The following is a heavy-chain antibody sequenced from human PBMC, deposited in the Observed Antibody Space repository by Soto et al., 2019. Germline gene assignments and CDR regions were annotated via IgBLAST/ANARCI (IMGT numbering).Heavy chain of an antibody. CDR2: ISWNSGSI. Sequence: GGSLRLSCAASGFTFDDYAMHWVRQAPGKGLEWVSGISWNSGSIGYADSVKGRFTISRDNAKNSLYLQMNSLRAEDTALYYCAKDIYHPQSVAAPGYFDYWGQGTLVTVSS. CDR3: AKDIYHPQSVAAPGYFDY. J-gene: IGHJ4*02. CDR1: GFTFDDYA. D-gene: IGHD6-19*01. V-gene: IGHV3-9*01.